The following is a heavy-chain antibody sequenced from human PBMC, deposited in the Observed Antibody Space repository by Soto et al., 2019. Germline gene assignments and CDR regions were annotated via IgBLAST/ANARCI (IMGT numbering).Heavy chain of an antibody. Sequence: SETLSLTCTVSGGSISSSSYYWGWIRQPPGKGLEWIGSIYYSGSTYYNPSLKSRVTISVDTSKNQFSLKLSAVTAADTAVYYCARHFNGDKNSSGWYWFDPWGQGTLVTVSS. CDR2: IYYSGST. CDR3: ARHFNGDKNSSGWYWFDP. D-gene: IGHD6-19*01. J-gene: IGHJ5*02. V-gene: IGHV4-39*01. CDR1: GGSISSSSYY.